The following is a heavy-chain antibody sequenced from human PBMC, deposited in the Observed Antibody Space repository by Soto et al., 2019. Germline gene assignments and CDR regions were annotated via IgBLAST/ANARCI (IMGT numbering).Heavy chain of an antibody. V-gene: IGHV3-23*01. CDR1: GFTFSSYA. D-gene: IGHD1-26*01. CDR2: ISGSGGST. J-gene: IGHJ4*02. CDR3: AIDGGVGARHTFDY. Sequence: EVQLLESGGGLVQPGGSLRLSCAASGFTFSSYAMSWVRQAPGKGLEWVSAISGSGGSTYYADSVKGRFTISRDKSKNTLYRQMNSLRAEDTAVYDCAIDGGVGARHTFDYWGQGTLVTVSS.